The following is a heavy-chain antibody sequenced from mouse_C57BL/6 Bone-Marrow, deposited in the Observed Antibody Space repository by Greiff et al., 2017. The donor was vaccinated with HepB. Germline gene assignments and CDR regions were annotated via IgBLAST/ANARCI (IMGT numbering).Heavy chain of an antibody. D-gene: IGHD2-5*01. CDR3: AREHYSNYIRDAMDY. J-gene: IGHJ4*01. CDR1: GYSITSGYY. V-gene: IGHV3-6*01. CDR2: ISYDGSN. Sequence: EVQLQQSGPGLVKPSQSLSLTCSVTGYSITSGYYWNWIRQFPGNKLEWMGYISYDGSNNYNPSLKNRISITRDTSKNQFFLKLNSVTTEDTATYYCAREHYSNYIRDAMDYWGQGTSVTVSS.